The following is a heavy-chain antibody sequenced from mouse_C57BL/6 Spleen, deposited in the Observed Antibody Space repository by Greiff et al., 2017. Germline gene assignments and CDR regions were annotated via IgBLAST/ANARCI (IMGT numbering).Heavy chain of an antibody. D-gene: IGHD2-4*01. V-gene: IGHV1-26*01. J-gene: IGHJ4*01. Sequence: EVQLQQSGPELVKPGASVKISCKASGYTFTDYYMNWVKQSHGKSLEWIGDINPNNGGTSYNQKFKGKATLTVDKSSSTAYMELRSLTSEDSAVYYCARGMGDYDDAMDYWGQGTSVTVSS. CDR3: ARGMGDYDDAMDY. CDR2: INPNNGGT. CDR1: GYTFTDYY.